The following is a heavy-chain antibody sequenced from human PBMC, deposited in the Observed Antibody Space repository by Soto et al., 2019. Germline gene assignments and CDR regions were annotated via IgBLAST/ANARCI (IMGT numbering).Heavy chain of an antibody. CDR3: ARDNYGAMLYF. D-gene: IGHD4-17*01. Sequence: TLSLTCTVSGGSILNGGHYWTWIRQHPGKGLEWIGRIFFSGNTHYNPALKSRLTFSLDTAKNQFSLKLTSVTAADTAIYYCARDNYGAMLYFWGPRT. V-gene: IGHV4-31*03. J-gene: IGHJ4*02. CDR1: GGSILNGGHY. CDR2: IFFSGNT.